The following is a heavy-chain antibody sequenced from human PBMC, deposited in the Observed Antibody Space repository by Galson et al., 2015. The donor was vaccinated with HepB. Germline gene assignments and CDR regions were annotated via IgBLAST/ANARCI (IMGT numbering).Heavy chain of an antibody. J-gene: IGHJ3*02. CDR2: IKQDGSEK. V-gene: IGHV3-7*01. D-gene: IGHD3-22*01. Sequence: SLRLSCAASGFTFSSYWMSWVRQAPGKGLEWVANIKQDGSEKYYVDSVKGRFTISRDNAKNSLYLQMNSLRAEDTAVYYCARPDRDYYYDSSGYHQGAFDIWGQGTMVTVSS. CDR3: ARPDRDYYYDSSGYHQGAFDI. CDR1: GFTFSSYW.